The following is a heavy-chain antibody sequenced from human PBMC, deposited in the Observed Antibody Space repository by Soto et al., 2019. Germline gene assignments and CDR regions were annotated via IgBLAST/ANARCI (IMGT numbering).Heavy chain of an antibody. CDR3: ARGDIVVKGNGRGGVRAFDI. Sequence: QEQLVESGGGVVQPGRSLRLSCTASGFIFSNYAMHWVRQAPGKGLEWVAVISYDGRKNHYADSVKGRCTISRDNYMNTLFVDMNSLRAEDTAIYYCARGDIVVKGNGRGGVRAFDIWVQGTMVTVSS. J-gene: IGHJ3*02. CDR2: ISYDGRKN. CDR1: GFIFSNYA. V-gene: IGHV3-30*04. D-gene: IGHD2-2*01.